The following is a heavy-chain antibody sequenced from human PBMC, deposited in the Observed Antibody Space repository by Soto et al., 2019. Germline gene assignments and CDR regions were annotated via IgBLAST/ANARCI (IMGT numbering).Heavy chain of an antibody. CDR3: ARRGPGTYFDY. Sequence: GGSPRLCCAACGFTVCSYAMNGVRQDPGKGLEWVSVISGSGGSTYYADSVKGRFTISRDNSKNTLYLQMNSLRAEDTAVYYCARRGPGTYFDYWGQGTLVTVSS. D-gene: IGHD6-13*01. CDR2: ISGSGGST. V-gene: IGHV3-23*01. CDR1: GFTVCSYA. J-gene: IGHJ4*02.